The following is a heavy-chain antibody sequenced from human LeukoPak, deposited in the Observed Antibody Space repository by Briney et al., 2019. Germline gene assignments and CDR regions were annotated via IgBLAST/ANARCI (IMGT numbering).Heavy chain of an antibody. Sequence: SVKVSCKAYGGTFSRYAISWVRQAPGQGLEWMGGFFPVFGTANYPQKFQGRVTITADESTNTAYMELSSLRSEDTAVYYCARTVNTAMITRWFDPWGQGTLVTVSS. D-gene: IGHD5-18*01. J-gene: IGHJ5*02. CDR1: GGTFSRYA. CDR2: FFPVFGTA. V-gene: IGHV1-69*13. CDR3: ARTVNTAMITRWFDP.